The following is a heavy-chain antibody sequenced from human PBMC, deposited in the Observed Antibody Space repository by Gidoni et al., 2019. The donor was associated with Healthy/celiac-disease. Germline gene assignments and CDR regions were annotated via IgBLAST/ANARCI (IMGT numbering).Heavy chain of an antibody. CDR2: IYYSGST. Sequence: YCWWRLRQPPGKGREWIGSIYYSGSTYYNPSLKSRVTISVDTSKNQFSLKLSSVTAADTAVYYCATLDRYSYGYEGGYYYYGMDVWGQGTTVTVSS. CDR1: YC. J-gene: IGHJ6*02. D-gene: IGHD5-18*01. V-gene: IGHV4-39*01. CDR3: ATLDRYSYGYEGGYYYYGMDV.